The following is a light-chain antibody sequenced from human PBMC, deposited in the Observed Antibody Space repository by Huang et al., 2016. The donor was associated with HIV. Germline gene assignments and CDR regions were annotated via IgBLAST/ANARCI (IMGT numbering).Light chain of an antibody. J-gene: IGKJ2*01. Sequence: DVVMTQSPLSLPVPPGEPASISCRSSQSLRHRNGLNYLDWYLQKPGQSPQLLVHLGSSRASGVPDRFSGGGAGTDFSLNISRVEAEDAGIYYCMEALQAPYTCGQGTKLGLK. CDR1: QSLRHRNGLNY. CDR3: MEALQAPYT. CDR2: LGS. V-gene: IGKV2-28*01.